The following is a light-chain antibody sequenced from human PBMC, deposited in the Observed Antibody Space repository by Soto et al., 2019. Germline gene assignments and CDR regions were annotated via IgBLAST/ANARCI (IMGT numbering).Light chain of an antibody. J-gene: IGKJ1*01. CDR2: GAS. CDR3: QQYGRSRWT. Sequence: EIVLTQSPGTLSLSPGERATLSCRASQSVSSIYLAWYQQKPGQAPRLLIYGASSRATGIPDRFSGSGSGTDFTLTISRLEPEDFAVYYCQQYGRSRWTFGQGNKV. V-gene: IGKV3-20*01. CDR1: QSVSSIY.